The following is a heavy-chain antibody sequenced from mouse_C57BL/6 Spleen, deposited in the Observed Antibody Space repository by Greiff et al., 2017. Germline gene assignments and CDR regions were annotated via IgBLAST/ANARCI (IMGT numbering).Heavy chain of an antibody. J-gene: IGHJ2*01. D-gene: IGHD1-1*01. CDR1: GYTFTSYW. CDR3: ARRTTVVAYYFDY. CDR2: IDPSDSYT. Sequence: LVESGAELVMPGASVKLSCKASGYTFTSYWMHWVKQRPGQGLEWIGEIDPSDSYTNYNQKFKGKSTLTVDKSSSTAYMQLSSLTSEDSAVYYCARRTTVVAYYFDYWGQGTTLTVSS. V-gene: IGHV1-69*01.